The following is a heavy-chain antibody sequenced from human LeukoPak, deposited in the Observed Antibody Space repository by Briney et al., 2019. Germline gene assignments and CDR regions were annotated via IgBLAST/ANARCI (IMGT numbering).Heavy chain of an antibody. D-gene: IGHD3-10*01. V-gene: IGHV1-2*02. CDR1: GYTFTGYY. CDR2: INPNSGGT. J-gene: IGHJ6*02. Sequence: ASVKVSCKASGYTFTGYYMHWVRQAPGQGLEWMGWINPNSGGTNYAQKFQGRVTMTRDTSISTAYMELSSLRSEDTAVYYCARGAFGESYYYGMDVWGQGTTVTVSS. CDR3: ARGAFGESYYYGMDV.